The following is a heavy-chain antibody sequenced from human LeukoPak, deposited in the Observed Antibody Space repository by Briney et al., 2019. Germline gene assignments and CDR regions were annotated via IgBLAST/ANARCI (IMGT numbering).Heavy chain of an antibody. J-gene: IGHJ6*02. CDR1: GYSFTSYW. V-gene: IGHV5-51*01. D-gene: IGHD4-23*01. CDR3: ARRHDGGAWAYYGMDV. CDR2: IYPGDSDT. Sequence: GESLKISRKGSGYSFTSYWIAWVRQMPGKGLEWMGIIYPGDSDTRYSPSFQGQVSISVDKSISTAYLQWSSLKASDTAIYYCARRHDGGAWAYYGMDVWGQGTTVTVSS.